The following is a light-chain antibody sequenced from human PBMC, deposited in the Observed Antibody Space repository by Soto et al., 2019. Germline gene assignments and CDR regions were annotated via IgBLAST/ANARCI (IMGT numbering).Light chain of an antibody. CDR1: YSNIGSNF. J-gene: IGLJ3*02. CDR3: SSWDDSLDGPV. V-gene: IGLV1-44*01. CDR2: SIN. Sequence: QSVLTQPPSASATPGQTVTISCSGRYSNIGSNFVSWYQRLPGTAPKLLIYSINQRPSGVPDRFSGSKSGTSASLTISGLQSADEADYFCSSWDDSLDGPVLGGGTKLTVL.